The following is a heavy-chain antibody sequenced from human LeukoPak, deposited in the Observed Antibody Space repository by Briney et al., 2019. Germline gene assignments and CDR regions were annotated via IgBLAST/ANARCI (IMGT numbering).Heavy chain of an antibody. CDR3: AKLSSLRFSETYDYGDVDY. D-gene: IGHD4-17*01. V-gene: IGHV3-30*18. CDR2: ISYDGSNK. Sequence: HPGGSLRLSCAASGFTFSSYGMHWVRQAPGKGLEWVAVISYDGSNKYYADSVKGRFTISRDNSKNTLYLQMNSLRAEDTAVYYCAKLSSLRFSETYDYGDVDYWGQGTLVTVSS. J-gene: IGHJ4*02. CDR1: GFTFSSYG.